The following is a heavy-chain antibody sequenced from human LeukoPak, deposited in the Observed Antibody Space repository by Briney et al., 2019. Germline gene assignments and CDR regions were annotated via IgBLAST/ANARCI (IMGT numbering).Heavy chain of an antibody. CDR2: MYHSGNT. D-gene: IGHD5-18*01. J-gene: IGHJ5*02. CDR1: GYSISSGYY. CDR3: ARVKDTARFDP. Sequence: SETLSLTCTVSGYSISSGYYWAWIRQPPGKGLEWIGSMYHSGNTHYNPSLKSRVTIAVDTSKNQFSLKLSSVTTADTAVYYCARVKDTARFDPWGQGTLVTVSS. V-gene: IGHV4-38-2*02.